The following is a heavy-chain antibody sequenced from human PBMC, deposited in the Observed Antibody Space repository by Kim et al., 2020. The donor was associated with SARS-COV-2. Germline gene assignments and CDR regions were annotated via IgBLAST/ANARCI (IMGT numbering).Heavy chain of an antibody. CDR3: ASAPSDSSSYY. D-gene: IGHD3-22*01. J-gene: IGHJ4*02. Sequence: GGSLRLSCAVSGFTFNNYGMHWVRQAPGKGLEWVAVIWYDGSNKYYADSVKGRFTISRDNSKNTLYLQMNSLRAEDTAVYYCASAPSDSSSYYWGQGTL. CDR2: IWYDGSNK. CDR1: GFTFNNYG. V-gene: IGHV3-33*01.